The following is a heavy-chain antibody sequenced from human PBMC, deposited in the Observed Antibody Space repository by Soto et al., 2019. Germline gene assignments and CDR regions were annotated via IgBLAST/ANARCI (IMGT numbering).Heavy chain of an antibody. D-gene: IGHD6-19*01. J-gene: IGHJ6*02. CDR2: IRSKAYGGTT. CDR3: TRDQGWYESYGMDV. V-gene: IGHV3-49*03. Sequence: GSLRLSCTASGFTFGDYAMSWFRQAPGKGLEWVGFIRSKAYGGTTEYAASVKGRFTISRDDSKSIAYLQMNSLKTEDTAVYYCTRDQGWYESYGMDVWGQGTTVTVSS. CDR1: GFTFGDYA.